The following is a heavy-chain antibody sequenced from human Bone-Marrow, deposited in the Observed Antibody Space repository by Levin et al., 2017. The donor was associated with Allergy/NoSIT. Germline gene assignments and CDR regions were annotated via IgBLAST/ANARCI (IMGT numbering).Heavy chain of an antibody. V-gene: IGHV1-69*13. Sequence: ASVKVSCKASGGTFNSYTTNWVRQAPGQGLEWMGGIMPIFGTVNYAPKFQGRVTITADESTSTAYMELSSLRSEDTAVYYCARDSSSGWYGWFDPWGQGTLVTVSS. CDR2: IMPIFGTV. J-gene: IGHJ5*02. D-gene: IGHD6-19*01. CDR1: GGTFNSYT. CDR3: ARDSSSGWYGWFDP.